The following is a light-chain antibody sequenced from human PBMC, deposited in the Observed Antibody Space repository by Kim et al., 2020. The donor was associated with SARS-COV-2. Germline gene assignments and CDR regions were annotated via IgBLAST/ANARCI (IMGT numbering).Light chain of an antibody. CDR3: ATWDDSLHGVV. Sequence: QSVLTQPPSASGTPGQRVTISCSGSYSNIYYNNVNWYQQLPEMAPKLLIENDNQRRSGVPDRFSGSRSGTSASLAISGLQSEDEADYYCATWDDSLHGVVFGGGTKLTVL. J-gene: IGLJ2*01. CDR2: NDN. V-gene: IGLV1-44*01. CDR1: YSNIYYNN.